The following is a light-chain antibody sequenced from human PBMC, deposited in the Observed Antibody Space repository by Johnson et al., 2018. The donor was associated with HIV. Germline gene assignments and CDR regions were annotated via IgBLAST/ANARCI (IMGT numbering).Light chain of an antibody. CDR1: SSNIGNNY. V-gene: IGLV1-51*01. CDR3: GTWDSSRTPGGV. CDR2: DNN. Sequence: QSVLTQPPSVSAAPGQKVTISCSGSSSNIGNNYVSWYQQLPGTAPKLLIYDNNKRPSEIPDRFSGSKSGTSATLGITALQSGDEADYYCGTWDSSRTPGGVFGTGTKVTVL. J-gene: IGLJ1*01.